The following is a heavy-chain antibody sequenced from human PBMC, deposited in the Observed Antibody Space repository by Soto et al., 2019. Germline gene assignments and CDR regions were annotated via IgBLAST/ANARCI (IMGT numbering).Heavy chain of an antibody. D-gene: IGHD3-3*02. J-gene: IGHJ4*02. Sequence: SGGSLRLSCEASGFTFSGFDMHWVRQPTGKGLEWVSSIGTAGDTYYAVSVKGRFTISRDNAKNSLSLQMNSLRAGDMAVYFCAKSQEIGPHFFESWGQGTQVTVSS. V-gene: IGHV3-13*01. CDR1: GFTFSGFD. CDR3: AKSQEIGPHFFES. CDR2: IGTAGDT.